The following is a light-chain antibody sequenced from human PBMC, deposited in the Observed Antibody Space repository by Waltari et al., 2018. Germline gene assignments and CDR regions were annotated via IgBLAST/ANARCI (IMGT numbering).Light chain of an antibody. CDR3: QAWDRSLVI. CDR1: KVGDKF. J-gene: IGLJ2*01. Sequence: SYDVTQAPSVSVSPGQTARITCPGDKVGDKFVSWYQQRPGQSPVVVIYQDTNRPSGIPERFSGSNSGTTATLTISGTQSIDEADYYCQAWDRSLVIFGGGTKLTVL. V-gene: IGLV3-1*01. CDR2: QDT.